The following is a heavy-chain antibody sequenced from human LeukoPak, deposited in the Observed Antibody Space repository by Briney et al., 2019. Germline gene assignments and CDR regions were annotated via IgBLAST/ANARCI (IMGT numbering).Heavy chain of an antibody. Sequence: GGSLRLSCAASGFTFSSYSMNWVRQAPGKGLEWVSYISSSGSTIYYADSVKGRFTISRDNAKNSLYLQMNSLRAEDTAVYYCAREEIEYSSSPFDYWGQGTLVTVSS. CDR1: GFTFSSYS. J-gene: IGHJ4*02. D-gene: IGHD6-6*01. V-gene: IGHV3-48*04. CDR2: ISSSGSTI. CDR3: AREEIEYSSSPFDY.